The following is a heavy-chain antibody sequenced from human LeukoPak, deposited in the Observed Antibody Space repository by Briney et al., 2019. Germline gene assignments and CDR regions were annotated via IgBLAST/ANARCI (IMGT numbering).Heavy chain of an antibody. V-gene: IGHV1-18*01. J-gene: IGHJ4*02. Sequence: ASVKVSCKASGYTFSSYGISWVRQAPGQGLEWMGWISPYNGNTNSAPKLQGRITMTTDTSTSTAYMEPRSLRSDDTAVYYCARDERDSCGGDCYYFDYWGQGTLVTVSS. CDR2: ISPYNGNT. CDR1: GYTFSSYG. CDR3: ARDERDSCGGDCYYFDY. D-gene: IGHD2-21*02.